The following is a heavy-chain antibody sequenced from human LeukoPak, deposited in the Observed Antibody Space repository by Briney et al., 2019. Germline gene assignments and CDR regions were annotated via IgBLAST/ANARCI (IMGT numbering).Heavy chain of an antibody. CDR2: IIPIFGTA. Sequence: SVKVSCKASGGTFSSYAISWVRQAPGQGLGWMGGIIPIFGTANYAQKFQGRVTITADESTSTAYMELSSLRSEDTAVYYCARTQGYYYGMDVWGQGTTVTVSS. CDR1: GGTFSSYA. J-gene: IGHJ6*02. CDR3: ARTQGYYYGMDV. V-gene: IGHV1-69*13.